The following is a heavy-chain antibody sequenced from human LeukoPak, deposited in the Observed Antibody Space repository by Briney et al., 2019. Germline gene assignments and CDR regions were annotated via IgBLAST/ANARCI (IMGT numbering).Heavy chain of an antibody. Sequence: SETLSLTCTVSGYPISSGYYWGWIRPPPGKGLEWIGSIYHSGSTYYNPSLKSRVTISVDTSKNQFSLKLSSATAADTAVYYCARRVGVALDYWGQGTLVTVSS. V-gene: IGHV4-38-2*02. CDR3: ARRVGVALDY. CDR2: IYHSGST. J-gene: IGHJ4*02. D-gene: IGHD2-21*01. CDR1: GYPISSGYY.